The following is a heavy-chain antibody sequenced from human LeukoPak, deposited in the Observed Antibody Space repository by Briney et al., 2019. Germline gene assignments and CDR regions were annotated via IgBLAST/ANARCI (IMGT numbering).Heavy chain of an antibody. Sequence: KTSETLSLTCTVSGGSISGSSYYWGWIRQRPGKGLEWIGELNHSGSTNYNPSLKSRVTISVDTSKNQFSLKLSSVTAADTAVYYCASPLQYQLLYGFDPWGQGTLVTVSS. V-gene: IGHV4-39*07. CDR3: ASPLQYQLLYGFDP. J-gene: IGHJ5*02. CDR2: LNHSGST. D-gene: IGHD2-2*02. CDR1: GGSISGSSYY.